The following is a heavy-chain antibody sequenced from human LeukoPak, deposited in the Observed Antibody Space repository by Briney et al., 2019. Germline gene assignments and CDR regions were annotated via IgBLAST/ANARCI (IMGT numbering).Heavy chain of an antibody. CDR2: INHSGST. J-gene: IGHJ5*02. Sequence: SETLSLTCAVYGGSFSGYYWSRIRQPPGKGLEWIGEINHSGSTNYNPSLKSRVTISVDTSKNQFSLELSSVTAADTAVYYCARTPYSNYAWFDPWGQGTLVTVSS. D-gene: IGHD4-11*01. CDR1: GGSFSGYY. V-gene: IGHV4-34*01. CDR3: ARTPYSNYAWFDP.